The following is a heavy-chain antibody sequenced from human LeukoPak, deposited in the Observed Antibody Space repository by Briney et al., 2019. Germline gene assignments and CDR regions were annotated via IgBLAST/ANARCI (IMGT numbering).Heavy chain of an antibody. J-gene: IGHJ5*02. D-gene: IGHD6-19*01. Sequence: SETLSLTCTVSGGSISSYYWSWIRQPPGKGLEWIGYIYYSGSTNYNPSLKSRVTISVDTSKNQFSLKLSSVTAADTAVYYCARYASGYSSGWACGQGTLVTVSS. CDR1: GGSISSYY. CDR3: ARYASGYSSGWA. CDR2: IYYSGST. V-gene: IGHV4-59*08.